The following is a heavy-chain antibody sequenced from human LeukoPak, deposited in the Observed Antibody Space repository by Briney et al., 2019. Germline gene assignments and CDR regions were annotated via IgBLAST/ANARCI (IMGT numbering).Heavy chain of an antibody. Sequence: SEPLSLPCTVSGGSISSYYWSWIRQPPGKGLEWIGYIYYSGSTNYNPSLKSRVTISVDTSKNQFSLKLSSVTAADTAVYYCARVQSYYDSSGEGYFDYWGQGTLVTVSS. J-gene: IGHJ4*02. CDR3: ARVQSYYDSSGEGYFDY. D-gene: IGHD3-22*01. V-gene: IGHV4-59*01. CDR1: GGSISSYY. CDR2: IYYSGST.